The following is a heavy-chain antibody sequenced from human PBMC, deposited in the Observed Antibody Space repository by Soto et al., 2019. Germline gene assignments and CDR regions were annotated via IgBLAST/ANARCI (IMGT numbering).Heavy chain of an antibody. Sequence: QVQLQESGPGLVKPSQTLSLTCTVSGGSISSGGYYWSWIRQHPGKGLEGSGYIYYSGSTYYNPSLKSRVTISVDTSKNQFSLKLSSVTAADTAVYYCARTYDSSGYYYYFDYWGQGTLVTVSS. CDR2: IYYSGST. V-gene: IGHV4-31*03. CDR1: GGSISSGGYY. D-gene: IGHD3-22*01. J-gene: IGHJ4*02. CDR3: ARTYDSSGYYYYFDY.